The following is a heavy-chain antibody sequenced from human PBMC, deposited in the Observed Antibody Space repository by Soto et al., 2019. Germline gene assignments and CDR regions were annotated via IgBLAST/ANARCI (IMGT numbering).Heavy chain of an antibody. D-gene: IGHD3-10*01. V-gene: IGHV1-69*06. CDR2: IIPIFGTA. CDR1: GGTFSSYA. J-gene: IGHJ4*02. Sequence: SVKVSCKASGGTFSSYAMSWVRQAPGQGLEWMGGIIPIFGTANYAQKFQGRVTITADKSTSTAYMELSSLRSEDTAVYYCARTDYYGSGSSDYWGQGTLVTVSS. CDR3: ARTDYYGSGSSDY.